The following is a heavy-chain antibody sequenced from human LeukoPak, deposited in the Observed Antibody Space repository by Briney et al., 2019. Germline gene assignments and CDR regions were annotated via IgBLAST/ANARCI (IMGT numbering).Heavy chain of an antibody. CDR3: ARGSNWNYQWDPFDP. CDR2: IYYSGRT. Sequence: PSETLSLTCTVSGGSISSYYWSWILQPPGKGLEWIRYIYYSGRTNYNPSLKSRVTISVDTSTNQFSLQLSSLPAADTAVHYCARGSNWNYQWDPFDPWGQGTLVTVSS. CDR1: GGSISSYY. J-gene: IGHJ5*02. V-gene: IGHV4-59*01. D-gene: IGHD1-7*01.